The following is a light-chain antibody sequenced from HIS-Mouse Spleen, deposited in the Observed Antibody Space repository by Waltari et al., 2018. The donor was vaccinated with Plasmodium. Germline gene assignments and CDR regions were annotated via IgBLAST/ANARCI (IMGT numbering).Light chain of an antibody. Sequence: DIQMTPSPSTLSASVGDRVTITCRASQSISSWLAWYQQKPGKAPKLLIYKASSLESGVPSRFSGSGSGTEFTLTISSLQPDDFATYYCQQYNSYSWTIGQGTKVEIK. CDR1: QSISSW. J-gene: IGKJ1*01. V-gene: IGKV1-5*03. CDR2: KAS. CDR3: QQYNSYSWT.